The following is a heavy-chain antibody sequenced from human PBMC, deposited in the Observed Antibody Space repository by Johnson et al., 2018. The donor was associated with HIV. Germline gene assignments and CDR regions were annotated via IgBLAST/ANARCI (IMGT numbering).Heavy chain of an antibody. CDR2: ISWSSGSI. CDR3: AKDIGAGAAPMYAFDI. D-gene: IGHD1-26*01. Sequence: VQLVESGGGLVQPGGSLRLSCAASGFRFDDYAMHWVRQAPGKGLEWVSGISWSSGSICYADSVKRRFTISRDHSNNSLYLQMNSLRAADTALYYCAKDIGAGAAPMYAFDIWGQGTMVTVSS. V-gene: IGHV3-9*01. CDR1: GFRFDDYA. J-gene: IGHJ3*02.